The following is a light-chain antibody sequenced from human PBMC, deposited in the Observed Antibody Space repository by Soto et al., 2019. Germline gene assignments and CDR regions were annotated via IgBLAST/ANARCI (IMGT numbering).Light chain of an antibody. CDR1: QSISNY. V-gene: IGKV1-39*01. CDR2: AAP. J-gene: IGKJ1*01. CDR3: QQSFSPRWT. Sequence: DIQMTQSPSSLSASVGDRVTITCRASQSISNYLNWYQQKPGKAPKLLIYAAPSMQSGVPSRFSGSGSETDFTLTISSLQPDDSATYYCQQSFSPRWTFGQGTKVEV.